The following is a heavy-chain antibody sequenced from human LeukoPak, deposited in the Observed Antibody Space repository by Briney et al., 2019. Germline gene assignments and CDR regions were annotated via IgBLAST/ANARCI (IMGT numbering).Heavy chain of an antibody. D-gene: IGHD3-22*01. CDR2: IRYDGSNK. J-gene: IGHJ4*02. Sequence: GGSLRLSCAASGFTFSSYGMHWVRQAPGKGLEWVAFIRYDGSNKYYADSVKGRFTISRDNSKNTLYLQMNSLRAEDTAVYYCASMGLGYDSSGPIDYWGQGTLVTVSS. CDR3: ASMGLGYDSSGPIDY. V-gene: IGHV3-30*02. CDR1: GFTFSSYG.